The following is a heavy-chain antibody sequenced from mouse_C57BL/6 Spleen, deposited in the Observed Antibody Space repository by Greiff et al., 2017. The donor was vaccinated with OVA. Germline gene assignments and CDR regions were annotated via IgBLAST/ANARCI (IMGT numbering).Heavy chain of an antibody. CDR1: GYTFTSYW. V-gene: IGHV1-50*01. CDR3: ASLWDY. J-gene: IGHJ2*01. D-gene: IGHD6-2*01. CDR2: IDPSDSYT. Sequence: QVQLQQSGAELVKPGASVKLSCKASGYTFTSYWMQWVKQRPGQGLEWIGEIDPSDSYTNYNQKFKGKATLTVDTSSSTAYMQLSSLTSEDSAVYYCASLWDYWGQGTTLTVSS.